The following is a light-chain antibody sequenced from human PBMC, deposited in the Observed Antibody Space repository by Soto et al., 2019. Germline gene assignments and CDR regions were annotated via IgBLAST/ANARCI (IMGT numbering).Light chain of an antibody. Sequence: QSVLTQPPSVSGTPGQRITVSCSGSSSNIGSNTVHWYQQLPGAAPKLLIYRNNQRPSGVPDRFSGSKSGTSASLAISGLQSEDEGDYYCAAWDDSNNVFYVFGPGTKVT. J-gene: IGLJ1*01. CDR1: SSNIGSNT. V-gene: IGLV1-44*01. CDR3: AAWDDSNNVFYV. CDR2: RNN.